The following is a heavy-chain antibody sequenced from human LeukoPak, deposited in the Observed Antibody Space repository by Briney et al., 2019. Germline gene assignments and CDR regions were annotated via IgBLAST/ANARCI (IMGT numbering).Heavy chain of an antibody. J-gene: IGHJ4*02. CDR3: ARGSGWYSSFDY. CDR1: GGSISSYY. D-gene: IGHD6-19*01. Sequence: SETLSLTCTVSGGSISSYYWSWIRQPPGKGLEWIGYIHYSGSTNYNPSLKSRVTISEDTSKNQFSLKLTSVTAADTAVYYCARGSGWYSSFDYWGQGTLVTVSS. V-gene: IGHV4-59*01. CDR2: IHYSGST.